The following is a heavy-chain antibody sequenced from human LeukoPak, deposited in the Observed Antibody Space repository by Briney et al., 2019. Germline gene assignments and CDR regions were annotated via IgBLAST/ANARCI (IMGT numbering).Heavy chain of an antibody. CDR3: ARHGSTYALRN. D-gene: IGHD2-2*01. V-gene: IGHV4-59*08. J-gene: IGHJ4*02. Sequence: SETLSLTCTVSGGSMNSYYWSWIRQPPGKGLERIGYIYYSGSTNYNPSLKSRLTISVDTSKNQFSLKLSSVTAADTAVYYCARHGSTYALRNWGQGTLVTVSS. CDR1: GGSMNSYY. CDR2: IYYSGST.